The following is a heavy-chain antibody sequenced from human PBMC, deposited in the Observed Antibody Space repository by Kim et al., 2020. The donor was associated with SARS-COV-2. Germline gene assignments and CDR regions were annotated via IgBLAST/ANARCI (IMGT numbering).Heavy chain of an antibody. D-gene: IGHD3-10*01. CDR1: GFTFGRHD. CDR3: ARAMTGTDDDPSYFKGPDSFDL. V-gene: IGHV3-48*03. J-gene: IGHJ3*01. Sequence: GGSLRLSCAASGFTFGRHDMNWVRQAPGKGLEWVSYVSSSGSAKYYADSVRGRFTISRDYADNSLHLQMKSLRVEDTALYYCARAMTGTDDDPSYFKGPDSFDLWGQETMVTV. CDR2: VSSSGSAK.